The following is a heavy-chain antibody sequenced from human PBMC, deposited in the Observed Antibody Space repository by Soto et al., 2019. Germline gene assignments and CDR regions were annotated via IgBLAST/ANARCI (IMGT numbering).Heavy chain of an antibody. Sequence: NPSETLSLTCTVSGGSISSYYWSWIRQPAGKGLEWIGRIYTSGSTNYNPSLKSRVTMSVDTSKNQFSLKLSSVTAADTAVYYCARASPAKEWLLGSAYWFDPWGQGTRVTVSS. CDR2: IYTSGST. V-gene: IGHV4-4*07. CDR1: GGSISSYY. J-gene: IGHJ5*02. D-gene: IGHD3-3*01. CDR3: ARASPAKEWLLGSAYWFDP.